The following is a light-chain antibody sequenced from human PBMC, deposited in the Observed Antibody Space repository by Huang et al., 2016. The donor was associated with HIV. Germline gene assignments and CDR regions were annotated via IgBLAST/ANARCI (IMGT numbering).Light chain of an antibody. CDR3: QQYNTYLYT. J-gene: IGKJ2*01. CDR2: KAA. Sequence: DIQMTQSPSTLSASVGARVTNTGRAIQSISSWLAWYQQKPGKAPKLRISKAADLESGGPSRFSGSGSGTEFTLTISSLQPDDFATYYCQQYNTYLYTFGQGTKLEIK. CDR1: QSISSW. V-gene: IGKV1-5*03.